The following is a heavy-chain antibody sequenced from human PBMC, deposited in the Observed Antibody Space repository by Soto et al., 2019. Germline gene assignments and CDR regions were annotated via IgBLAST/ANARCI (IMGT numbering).Heavy chain of an antibody. D-gene: IGHD3-22*01. J-gene: IGHJ6*03. CDR3: ARGPRYSSGYSCDYYIYV. CDR2: ISGSAATT. V-gene: IGHV3-23*01. Sequence: EVQLLESGGGLVQPGGYLRLSCAASGFTFSSYAMSWVRQAPGKGLEWVSAISGSAATTYYADSVKGRFTVSRDNSKNTLYLQINSLRAEDTAGYYCARGPRYSSGYSCDYYIYVWGKGTTVTVSS. CDR1: GFTFSSYA.